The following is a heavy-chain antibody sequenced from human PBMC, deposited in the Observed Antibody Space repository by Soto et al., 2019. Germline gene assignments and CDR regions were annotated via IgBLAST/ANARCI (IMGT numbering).Heavy chain of an antibody. Sequence: ASVKVSCKASGYTFTSYGISWVRQAPGQGLEWMGWISAYNGNTNYAQKLQGRVTMTTDTSTSTAYMELRSLRSDDTAVYYCASDGSLGENYYYGMDVWSQRTTVTVSS. CDR3: ASDGSLGENYYYGMDV. CDR2: ISAYNGNT. D-gene: IGHD3-16*01. CDR1: GYTFTSYG. V-gene: IGHV1-18*01. J-gene: IGHJ6*02.